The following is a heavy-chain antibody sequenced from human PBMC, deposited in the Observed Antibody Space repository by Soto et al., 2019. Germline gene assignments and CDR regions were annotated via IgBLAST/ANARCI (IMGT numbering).Heavy chain of an antibody. Sequence: SETLSLTCTVSGGSISSSNYYWGWIRQPPWKGLEWIGIIYYSGTTYYNPSLKSRVTISVDTSKNQFSLKLSSVTAAATAVYYCARAFAMGGIAVAGTAAYSYYGVDVWGQGTTVS. CDR1: GGSISSSNYY. D-gene: IGHD6-19*01. CDR2: IYYSGTT. J-gene: IGHJ6*02. V-gene: IGHV4-39*01. CDR3: ARAFAMGGIAVAGTAAYSYYGVDV.